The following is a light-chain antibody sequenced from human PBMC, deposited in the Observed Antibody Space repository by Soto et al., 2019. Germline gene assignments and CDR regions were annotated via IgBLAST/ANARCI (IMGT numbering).Light chain of an antibody. CDR1: QSVSSN. CDR3: QQYNNWPPT. CDR2: GAS. J-gene: IGKJ4*01. V-gene: IGKV3-15*01. Sequence: EIVMTQSPATLSVSPGERATLACRASQSVSSNLAWYQQKPGQAPRLRIYGASTRATGIPARFSGSGSGTEFTLTISSLQSADFAVYYCQQYNNWPPTFGGGTKVEIK.